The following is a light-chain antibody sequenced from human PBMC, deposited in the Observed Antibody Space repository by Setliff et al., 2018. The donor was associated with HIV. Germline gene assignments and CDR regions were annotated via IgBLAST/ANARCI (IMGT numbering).Light chain of an antibody. CDR2: EVK. J-gene: IGLJ1*01. V-gene: IGLV2-23*02. Sequence: QSVLTQPASVSGSPGQAITISCTGNNSDIGTYDLVSWYQQHPGRAPKLTIFEVKRRPSGVSNRFSGSKSGNTASLTISGLQAEDEATYFCSSYTGSDTFDVFGTGTKFTVL. CDR3: SSYTGSDTFDV. CDR1: NSDIGTYDL.